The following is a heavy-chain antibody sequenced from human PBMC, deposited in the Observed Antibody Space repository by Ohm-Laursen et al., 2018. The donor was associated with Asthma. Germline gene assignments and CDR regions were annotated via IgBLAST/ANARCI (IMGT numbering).Heavy chain of an antibody. J-gene: IGHJ4*02. V-gene: IGHV3-74*01. CDR1: GFTVSNYW. CDR2: INGDGGIK. CDR3: AYEFGGSGDY. Sequence: SLRLSCTAFGFTVSNYWMHWVRQAPGKGLVWVSRINGDGGIKSYAASVKGRFTISRDDAKNTVYLQMNSLRVDDTAVYYCAYEFGGSGDYWGQGTLVTASS. D-gene: IGHD3-10*01.